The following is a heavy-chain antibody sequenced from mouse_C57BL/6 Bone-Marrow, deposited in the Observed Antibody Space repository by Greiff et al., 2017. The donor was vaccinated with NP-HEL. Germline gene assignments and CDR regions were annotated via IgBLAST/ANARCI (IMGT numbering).Heavy chain of an antibody. J-gene: IGHJ1*03. CDR3: ARAPSTTVVADWYFDV. CDR1: GYSITSGYY. Sequence: ESGPGLVKPSQSLSLTCSVTGYSITSGYYWNWIRQFPGNKLEWMGYISYDGSNNYNPSLKNRISITRDTSKNQFFLKLNSVTTEDTATYYCARAPSTTVVADWYFDVWGTGTTVTVSS. V-gene: IGHV3-6*01. CDR2: ISYDGSN. D-gene: IGHD1-1*01.